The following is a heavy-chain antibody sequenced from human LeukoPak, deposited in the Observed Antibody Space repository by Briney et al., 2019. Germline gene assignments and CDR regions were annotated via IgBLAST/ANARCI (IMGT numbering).Heavy chain of an antibody. CDR2: IIPIFGTA. CDR3: ASYYGSGSFGY. Sequence: SVKVSCMASGGTFSSYAISWVRQAPGQGLEWMGRIIPIFGTANYAQKFQGRVTITTDESTSTAYMELSSLRSEDSAVYYCASYYGSGSFGYWGQRTLVTVSS. D-gene: IGHD3-10*01. J-gene: IGHJ4*02. CDR1: GGTFSSYA. V-gene: IGHV1-69*05.